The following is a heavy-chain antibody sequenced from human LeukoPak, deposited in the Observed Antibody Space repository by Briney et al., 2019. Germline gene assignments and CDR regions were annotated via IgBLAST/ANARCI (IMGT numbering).Heavy chain of an antibody. CDR1: GFTFSSYG. CDR3: AKDLDTAMNYYYGMDV. Sequence: PGGSLRLSCAASGFTFSSYGMHWVRQAPGKGLEWVAVRSYDGSNKYYADSVKGRFTISRDNSKNTLYLQMNSLRAEDTAVYYCAKDLDTAMNYYYGMDVWGQGTTVTVSS. CDR2: RSYDGSNK. J-gene: IGHJ6*02. D-gene: IGHD5-18*01. V-gene: IGHV3-30*18.